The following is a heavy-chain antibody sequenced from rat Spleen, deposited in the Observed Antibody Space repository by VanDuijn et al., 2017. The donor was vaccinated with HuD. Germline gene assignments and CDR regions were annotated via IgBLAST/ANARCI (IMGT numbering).Heavy chain of an antibody. J-gene: IGHJ1*01. V-gene: IGHV5-20*01. CDR3: TTEVGDSYWYFDF. CDR2: ISYDGSST. Sequence: EVELVESGGGLVQPGRSMKLSCAASGFTFSNYGMAWVRQAPTKGLEWVASISYDGSSTYYRDSVKGRFTISRDNAESTLKLQMDSLRSEDTATYYCTTEVGDSYWYFDFWGPGTMVTVSS. CDR1: GFTFSNYG. D-gene: IGHD4-2*01.